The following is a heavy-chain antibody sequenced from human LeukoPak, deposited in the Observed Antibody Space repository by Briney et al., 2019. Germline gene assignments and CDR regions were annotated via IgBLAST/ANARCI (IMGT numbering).Heavy chain of an antibody. Sequence: GGSLRLSRAPSAFTFSSYRMNWVGQAPGKGLEGGSSISSSSSYIYYADSVKGRLTISRDSAKKSLYLQMNRLRAEDTAVYYCPRDLWGITTIVGPIEDYWGQGTLVTVSS. CDR1: AFTFSSYR. CDR2: ISSSSSYI. J-gene: IGHJ4*02. V-gene: IGHV3-21*01. CDR3: PRDLWGITTIVGPIEDY. D-gene: IGHD3-22*01.